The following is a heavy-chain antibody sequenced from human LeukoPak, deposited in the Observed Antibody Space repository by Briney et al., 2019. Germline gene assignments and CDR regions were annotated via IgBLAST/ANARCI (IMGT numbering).Heavy chain of an antibody. J-gene: IGHJ5*02. CDR3: TRYDSSRFDP. Sequence: GKSLRLSCAGSGFTFSGYGMHWVRQAPGKGLEWVTGIAYDGSRKHYADSVKGRFTIPRDNSRNTMDLQMNSLRVEDTAVYHCTRYDSSRFDPWGQGTLVIVSS. V-gene: IGHV3-30*03. CDR2: IAYDGSRK. CDR1: GFTFSGYG. D-gene: IGHD3-3*01.